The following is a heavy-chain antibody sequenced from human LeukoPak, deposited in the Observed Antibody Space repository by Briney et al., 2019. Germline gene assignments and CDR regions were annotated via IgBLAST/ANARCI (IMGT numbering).Heavy chain of an antibody. J-gene: IGHJ4*02. CDR2: IYYSWST. Sequence: SETLSLTCTVSGGSISSSSYYWGWIRQPPGKGLEWIGSIYYSWSTHYNPSLKSRVTISVDTSKNQFSLKLSSVTAADTAVYYCATDYDFWSGYHNYWGQGTLVTVSS. D-gene: IGHD3-3*01. V-gene: IGHV4-39*01. CDR1: GGSISSSSYY. CDR3: ATDYDFWSGYHNY.